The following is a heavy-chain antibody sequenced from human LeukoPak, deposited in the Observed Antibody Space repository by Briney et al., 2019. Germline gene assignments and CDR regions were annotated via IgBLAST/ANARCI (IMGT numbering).Heavy chain of an antibody. V-gene: IGHV4-39*01. CDR3: ARHATLLAPDY. Sequence: PSETLSLTCTVSGGSISSSSYYWGWIRQPPGKGLEWIGSIHYSGSTYYNPSLKSRVTISVDTSKNQFSLKLSSVTAADTAVYYCARHATLLAPDYWGQGTLVTVSS. J-gene: IGHJ4*02. CDR2: IHYSGST. CDR1: GGSISSSSYY. D-gene: IGHD2-8*02.